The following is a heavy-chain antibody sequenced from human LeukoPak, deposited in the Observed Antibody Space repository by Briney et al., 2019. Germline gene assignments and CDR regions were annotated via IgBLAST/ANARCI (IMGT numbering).Heavy chain of an antibody. Sequence: GSSVKVSCKASGGTFSSYAISWVRQAPGQGLEWMGRIIPILGIANYAQKFQGRVTITADKSTSTAYMELSSLRSEDTAVYYCARGHYYDILTGYHPEADNWFDPWGQGTLVTVSS. CDR3: ARGHYYDILTGYHPEADNWFDP. CDR2: IIPILGIA. V-gene: IGHV1-69*04. CDR1: GGTFSSYA. J-gene: IGHJ5*02. D-gene: IGHD3-9*01.